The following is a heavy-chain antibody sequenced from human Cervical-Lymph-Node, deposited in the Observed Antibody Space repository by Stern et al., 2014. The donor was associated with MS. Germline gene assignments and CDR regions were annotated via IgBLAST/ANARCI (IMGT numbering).Heavy chain of an antibody. CDR3: TKNK. Sequence: VQLVQSGGGLVQPGGSLSLSCAGSGFIFADYGMGWVRQAPGKGLEWVAAISGSGATAFYADSVKGRFIISRDNFKNTLYLHMNSLRVDDTALYYCTKNKWGQGTLVTVSS. J-gene: IGHJ4*02. CDR2: ISGSGATA. V-gene: IGHV3-23*04. CDR1: GFIFADYG.